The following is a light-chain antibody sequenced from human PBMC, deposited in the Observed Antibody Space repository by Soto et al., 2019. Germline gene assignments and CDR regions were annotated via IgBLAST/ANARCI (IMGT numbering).Light chain of an antibody. CDR3: AAWDDSLNGVV. Sequence: QSVLTQPPSASGTPGQRGTIACSGSSSNIGSTTVKWYQQLPGTAPKLLIYNNNQRPSGVPDRFSGSKSGTSASLAISGLQSEDEADYYCAAWDDSLNGVVFGGGTKVTVL. J-gene: IGLJ3*02. V-gene: IGLV1-44*01. CDR1: SSNIGSTT. CDR2: NNN.